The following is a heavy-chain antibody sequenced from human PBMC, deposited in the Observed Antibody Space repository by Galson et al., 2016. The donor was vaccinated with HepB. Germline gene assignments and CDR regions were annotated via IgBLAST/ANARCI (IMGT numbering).Heavy chain of an antibody. CDR2: ISSSSTYI. V-gene: IGHV3-21*01. J-gene: IGHJ6*02. Sequence: SLRLSCAASGFTFSSYSMNWVRQAPGKGLEWVSSISSSSTYIYYTDSLKGRFTISRDNAKNSLYLKMNSLRAEDTAVYYCARVLSNHNGWYSYYYYYGMDVWGQGTTVTVSS. D-gene: IGHD6-19*01. CDR1: GFTFSSYS. CDR3: ARVLSNHNGWYSYYYYYGMDV.